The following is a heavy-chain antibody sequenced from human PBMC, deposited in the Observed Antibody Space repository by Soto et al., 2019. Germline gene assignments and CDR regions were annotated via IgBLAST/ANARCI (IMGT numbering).Heavy chain of an antibody. Sequence: QVQLVQSGAEVKKPGSSVKVSCKASGGTFSSYAISWVRHAPGQGLEWMGGIIPIFGTPNYAQKFQGRVTITADKSTSTAYMELSSLRSEDTAVYYCARDPDYGGNSGLGLVDYWGQGTLVTVSS. CDR3: ARDPDYGGNSGLGLVDY. V-gene: IGHV1-69*06. J-gene: IGHJ4*02. CDR1: GGTFSSYA. CDR2: IIPIFGTP. D-gene: IGHD4-17*01.